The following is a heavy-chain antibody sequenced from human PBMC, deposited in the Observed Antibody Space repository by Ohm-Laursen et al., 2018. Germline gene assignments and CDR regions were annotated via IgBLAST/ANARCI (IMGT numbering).Heavy chain of an antibody. CDR1: GFTFSSYA. CDR2: ISGSGGST. D-gene: IGHD3-10*01. CDR3: ARDSQTEPYPYYYGSGSPGGMDV. J-gene: IGHJ6*02. Sequence: SLRLSCSASGFTFSSYAMSWVRQAPGKGLEWVSAISGSGGSTYYADSVKGRFTISRDNSKNTLYLQMNSPRAEDTAVYYCARDSQTEPYPYYYGSGSPGGMDVWGQGTTVTVSS. V-gene: IGHV3-23*01.